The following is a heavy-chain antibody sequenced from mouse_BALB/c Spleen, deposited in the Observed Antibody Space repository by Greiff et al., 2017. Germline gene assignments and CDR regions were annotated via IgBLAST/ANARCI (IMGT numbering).Heavy chain of an antibody. V-gene: IGHV14-3*02. J-gene: IGHJ1*01. CDR2: IDPANGNT. Sequence: EVQLQQSGAELVKPGASVKLSCTASGFNIKDTYMHWVKQRPEQGLEWIGRIDPANGNTKYDPKFQGKATITADTSSNTAYLQLSSLTSEDTAVYYCAREEDGNYETRDWYFDVWGAGTTVTVSS. CDR1: GFNIKDTY. D-gene: IGHD2-1*01. CDR3: AREEDGNYETRDWYFDV.